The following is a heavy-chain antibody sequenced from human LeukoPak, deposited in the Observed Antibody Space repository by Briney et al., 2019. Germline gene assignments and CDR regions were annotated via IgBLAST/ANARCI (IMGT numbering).Heavy chain of an antibody. CDR2: ISYDGSNK. CDR3: ARALWFGEPAPPL. J-gene: IGHJ4*02. Sequence: GGSLRLSCAASAFTFSSYAMHRVRQAPGKGLEWVAVISYDGSNKYYADSVKGRFPISRDNSKNTLYLQMNSLRAEDTAVYYCARALWFGEPAPPLWGQGTLVTVSS. D-gene: IGHD3-10*01. V-gene: IGHV3-30-3*01. CDR1: AFTFSSYA.